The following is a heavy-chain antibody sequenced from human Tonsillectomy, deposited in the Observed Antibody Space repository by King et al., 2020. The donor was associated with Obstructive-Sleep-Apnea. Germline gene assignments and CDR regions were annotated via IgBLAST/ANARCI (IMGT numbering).Heavy chain of an antibody. CDR2: IRYDGSNK. V-gene: IGHV3-30*02. Sequence: VQLVESGGGVVQPGRSLRLSCVASGFSFNNYGMHWVRQIPGKGLEWVTFIRYDGSNKEYADSVKGRFTISRENSKNTLYVQMNSLRTEDTAVYYCATLSGTTSGAFDIWGQGTMVTVSS. CDR1: GFSFNNYG. D-gene: IGHD1-20*01. CDR3: ATLSGTTSGAFDI. J-gene: IGHJ3*02.